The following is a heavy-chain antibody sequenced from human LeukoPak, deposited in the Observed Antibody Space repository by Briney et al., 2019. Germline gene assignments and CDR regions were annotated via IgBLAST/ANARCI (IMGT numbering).Heavy chain of an antibody. Sequence: SETLSLTCAVSGGSISSSNWWSWVRQPPGKGLEWIGEIYHSGSTNYNPSLKSRVTISVDKSKNQFSLKLSSVTAADTAVYYCARGYSSSWTRSLDYWGQGTLVTVSS. D-gene: IGHD6-13*01. CDR3: ARGYSSSWTRSLDY. CDR2: IYHSGST. V-gene: IGHV4-4*02. J-gene: IGHJ4*02. CDR1: GGSISSSNW.